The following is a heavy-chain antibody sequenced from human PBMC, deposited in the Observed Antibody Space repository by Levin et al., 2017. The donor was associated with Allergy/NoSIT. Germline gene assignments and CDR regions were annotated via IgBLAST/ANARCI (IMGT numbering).Heavy chain of an antibody. CDR3: ARDQPLGNWFDP. CDR2: ISAHTGST. Sequence: GGSLRLSRKASGYTFTSHGINWVRQAPGQGLEWMGWISAHTGSTNYAQKFQGRVTVTTDTSTSTVYMELRSLRSDDTAVYYCARDQPLGNWFDPWGQGTLVTVSS. D-gene: IGHD7-27*01. V-gene: IGHV1-18*01. CDR1: GYTFTSHG. J-gene: IGHJ5*02.